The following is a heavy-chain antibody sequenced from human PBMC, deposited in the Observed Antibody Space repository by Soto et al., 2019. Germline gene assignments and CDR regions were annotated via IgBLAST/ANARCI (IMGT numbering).Heavy chain of an antibody. J-gene: IGHJ1*01. D-gene: IGHD5-18*01. Sequence: GGSLRLSCAASGFTFSSYAMSWVRQAPGKGLEWVSAISGSGGSTYYADSVKGRFTISRDNSKNTLYLQMNSLRAEDTAVYYCANGYSYGYYFQHWGQGTLVTVSS. V-gene: IGHV3-23*01. CDR2: ISGSGGST. CDR3: ANGYSYGYYFQH. CDR1: GFTFSSYA.